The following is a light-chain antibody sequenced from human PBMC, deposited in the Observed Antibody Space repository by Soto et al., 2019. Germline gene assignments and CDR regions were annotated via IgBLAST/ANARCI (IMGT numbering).Light chain of an antibody. CDR1: QSVSNN. V-gene: IGKV3-15*01. Sequence: EIVMTQSPATLSVSPGERATLSCRASQSVSNNLAWYQQKPGQAPRLLISGASTRATSVPARFSGSGSGTDFTLTISRLEPEDFAVYYCQQYGSSGTFGQGTKVDIK. J-gene: IGKJ1*01. CDR3: QQYGSSGT. CDR2: GAS.